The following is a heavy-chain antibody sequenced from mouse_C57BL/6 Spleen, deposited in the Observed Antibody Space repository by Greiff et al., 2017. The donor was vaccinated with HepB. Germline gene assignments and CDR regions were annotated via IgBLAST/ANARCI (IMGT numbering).Heavy chain of an antibody. CDR3: AREGYGSRAMDY. J-gene: IGHJ4*01. Sequence: VQLQQPGAELVKPGASVKMSCKASGYTFTSYWITWVKQRPGQGLEWIGDIYPGSGSTNYNEKFKSKATLTVDTSSSTAYMQLSILTSEDSAVYYCAREGYGSRAMDYWGQGTSVTVSS. CDR2: IYPGSGST. V-gene: IGHV1-55*01. CDR1: GYTFTSYW. D-gene: IGHD1-1*01.